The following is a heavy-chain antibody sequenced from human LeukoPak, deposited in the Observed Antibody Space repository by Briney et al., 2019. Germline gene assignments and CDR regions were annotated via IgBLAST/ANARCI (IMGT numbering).Heavy chain of an antibody. V-gene: IGHV3-48*03. CDR2: ISSSGGSI. Sequence: GGSLRLSRAASGFTFSSYEMNWVRQAPGKGLEWVSYISSSGGSIYYADSLKGRFTISRDNAKNSLYLQMTSLRAEDTGVYYCARGSYRPDYWGQGTLVTVSS. D-gene: IGHD1-26*01. CDR1: GFTFSSYE. CDR3: ARGSYRPDY. J-gene: IGHJ4*02.